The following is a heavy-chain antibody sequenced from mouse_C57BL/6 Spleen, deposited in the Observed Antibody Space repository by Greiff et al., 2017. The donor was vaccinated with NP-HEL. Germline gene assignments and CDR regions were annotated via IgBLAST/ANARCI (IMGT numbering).Heavy chain of an antibody. D-gene: IGHD1-1*01. V-gene: IGHV5-4*01. J-gene: IGHJ4*01. CDR2: ISDGGSYT. CDR1: GFTFSSYA. Sequence: EVQLVESGGGLVKPGGSLKLSCAASGFTFSSYAMSWVRQTPEKRLEWVATISDGGSYTYYPDNVKGRFTISRDNAKNNLYLQMSHLKSEDTAMYYCARDSNYAMDYWGQGTSVTVSS. CDR3: ARDSNYAMDY.